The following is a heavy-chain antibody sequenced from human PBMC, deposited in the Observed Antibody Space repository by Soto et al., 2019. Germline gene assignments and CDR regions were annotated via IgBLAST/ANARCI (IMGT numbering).Heavy chain of an antibody. D-gene: IGHD5-12*01. J-gene: IGHJ6*03. CDR1: GGSISSYY. Sequence: LETLSHTCTVSGGSISSYYWIWIRQPPGKGLEWIGYIYYSGSTNYNPSLKSRVTISVDTSKNQFSLKLSSVTAADTAVYYCARRYSGYDYRHYYYYMDVWGKGTTVTVSS. CDR2: IYYSGST. CDR3: ARRYSGYDYRHYYYYMDV. V-gene: IGHV4-59*01.